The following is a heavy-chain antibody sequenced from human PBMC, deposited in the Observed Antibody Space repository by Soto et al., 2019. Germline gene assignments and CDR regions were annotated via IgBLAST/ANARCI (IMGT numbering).Heavy chain of an antibody. D-gene: IGHD6-6*01. V-gene: IGHV4-61*01. J-gene: IGHJ4*02. CDR1: GGSVSSGSYY. CDR2: IYYSGST. Sequence: SETLSLTCTVSGGSVSSGSYYWSWIRQPPGKGLESIGYIYYSGSTNYTPSLKSRVTISVDTSKNQFSLKLSSVTAADTAVYYCARVGYSSSSYFDYWGQGTLVTVSS. CDR3: ARVGYSSSSYFDY.